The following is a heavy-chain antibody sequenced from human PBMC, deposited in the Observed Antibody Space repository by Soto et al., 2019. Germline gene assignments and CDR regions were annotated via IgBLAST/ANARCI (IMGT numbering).Heavy chain of an antibody. J-gene: IGHJ4*02. CDR1: GGSVSSGSYY. V-gene: IGHV4-61*01. CDR2: IYYSGST. D-gene: IGHD1-26*01. Sequence: PSETLSLTCTVSGGSVSSGSYYWSWIRQPPGKGLEWIGYIYYSGSTNYNPSLKSRVTISVDTSKNQFSLKLSSVTAADTAVYYCARESGSYSLAYWGQGTLVTVSS. CDR3: ARESGSYSLAY.